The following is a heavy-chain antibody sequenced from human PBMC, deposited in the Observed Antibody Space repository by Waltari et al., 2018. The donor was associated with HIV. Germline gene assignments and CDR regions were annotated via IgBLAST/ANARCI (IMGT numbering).Heavy chain of an antibody. Sequence: EVKLVQSGPAVKKPGESLQISCKASGYTFTHHWIAWVRQMPGKGLEWMGIIHPTYPHTRYSPSFQGHVSISADKSINTAYLQWSSLKASDSAMYYCARQTIPYYSSGGSLNDAFDIWGHGTVVTVSS. CDR2: IHPTYPHT. D-gene: IGHD2-15*01. CDR3: ARQTIPYYSSGGSLNDAFDI. J-gene: IGHJ3*02. CDR1: GYTFTHHW. V-gene: IGHV5-51*01.